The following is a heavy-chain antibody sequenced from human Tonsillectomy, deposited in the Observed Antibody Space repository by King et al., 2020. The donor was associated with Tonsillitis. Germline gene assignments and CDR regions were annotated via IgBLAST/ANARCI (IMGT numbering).Heavy chain of an antibody. D-gene: IGHD6-6*01. V-gene: IGHV4-38-2*02. Sequence: QLQESGPGLVKPSETQSLNCSVSGYSISSGYYWGWIRQPPGKGLEWIGSIYHSGNTYYNPSLKSRVTISVDTSKNQFSLKLTSVTAADTALYYCARVEYTSSSPSMDYWGQGTLVTVSS. CDR2: IYHSGNT. CDR1: GYSISSGYY. J-gene: IGHJ4*02. CDR3: ARVEYTSSSPSMDY.